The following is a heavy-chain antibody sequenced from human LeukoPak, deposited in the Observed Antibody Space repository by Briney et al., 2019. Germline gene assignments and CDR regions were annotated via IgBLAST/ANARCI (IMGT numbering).Heavy chain of an antibody. J-gene: IGHJ3*02. Sequence: GGSLRLSCAASGFTFSSYTMNWVRQAPGKGLVWVSRIKTDGSSTDYADSVKGRFTISRDSAKNTMYLQMNSLRAEDTAVYYCARGVSGTGPDIWGLGTMVTVSS. CDR2: IKTDGSST. CDR1: GFTFSSYT. CDR3: ARGVSGTGPDI. V-gene: IGHV3-74*01. D-gene: IGHD5/OR15-5a*01.